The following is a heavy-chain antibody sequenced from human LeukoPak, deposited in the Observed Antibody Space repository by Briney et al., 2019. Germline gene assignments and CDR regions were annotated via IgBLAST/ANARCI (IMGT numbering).Heavy chain of an antibody. V-gene: IGHV1-2*02. CDR3: ARGFLYYYDSSGYYY. J-gene: IGHJ4*02. CDR2: INPNSGGT. D-gene: IGHD3-22*01. CDR1: GYTFTGYY. Sequence: ASVKVSCKASGYTFTGYYMHWVRQAPGQGLEWMGWINPNSGGTNYAQKFQGRVTMTRDTSISTAYMELSRLRSDDTAVYYCARGFLYYYDSSGYYYWGQGTLVTVSS.